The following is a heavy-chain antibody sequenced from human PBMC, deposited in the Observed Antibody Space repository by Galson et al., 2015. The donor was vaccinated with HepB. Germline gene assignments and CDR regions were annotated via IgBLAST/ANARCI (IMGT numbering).Heavy chain of an antibody. CDR1: GGTFSSYS. CDR3: ATKSIAAIGDYYDMDV. Sequence: SVKVSCKASGGTFSSYSISWVRQAPGQGLEWMGRIIPIIGIANYAQKFQGRVTITADKSTSTAYVELSSLRSEDTAVYYCATKSIAAIGDYYDMDVWGQGTTVTVSS. J-gene: IGHJ6*02. V-gene: IGHV1-69*02. CDR2: IIPIIGIA. D-gene: IGHD6-13*01.